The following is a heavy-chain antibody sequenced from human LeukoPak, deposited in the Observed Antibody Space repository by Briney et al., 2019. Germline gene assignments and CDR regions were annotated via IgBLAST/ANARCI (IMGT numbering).Heavy chain of an antibody. CDR1: GYTFSSYG. V-gene: IGHV1-2*02. J-gene: IGHJ4*02. CDR3: VRDSDPTYYFDSGPYHAY. D-gene: IGHD3-10*01. Sequence: ASVKVSCKASGYTFSSYGISWVRQAPGQGLEWMGWINPNSGDTNYAQKFQGRVTMTRDTSISTAYMELSRLRSDDTAVYYCVRDSDPTYYFDSGPYHAYWGQGTLVTVSS. CDR2: INPNSGDT.